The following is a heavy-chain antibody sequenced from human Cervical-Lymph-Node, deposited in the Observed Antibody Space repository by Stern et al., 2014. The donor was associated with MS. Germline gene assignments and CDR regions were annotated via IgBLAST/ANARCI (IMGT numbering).Heavy chain of an antibody. Sequence: QVQLVQSGAEVQEPGASVKVSCKASGYTFTHYGIGWVRQAPGQGLEWMGGLSAYNGNINDAQKLQDRFTMTTDTSTNTAYMELRSLRSDDTAVYYCARADEDFWRTYENFDSWGQGTLVTVSS. D-gene: IGHD3-3*01. J-gene: IGHJ4*02. CDR1: GYTFTHYG. CDR2: LSAYNGNI. V-gene: IGHV1-18*04. CDR3: ARADEDFWRTYENFDS.